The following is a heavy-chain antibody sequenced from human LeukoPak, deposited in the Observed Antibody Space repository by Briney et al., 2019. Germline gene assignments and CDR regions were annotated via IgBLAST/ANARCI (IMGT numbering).Heavy chain of an antibody. CDR3: AKAAPDTTYFDY. D-gene: IGHD2/OR15-2a*01. V-gene: IGHV3-7*03. J-gene: IGHJ4*02. Sequence: GGSLRLSCAASGFTFSSYWMSWVRQAPGKGLEWVANINKDGGEKYYVDSVKGRFTISRDNAKNSLYLQMNSLRADDTAVYYCAKAAPDTTYFDYWGQGTLVTVSS. CDR2: INKDGGEK. CDR1: GFTFSSYW.